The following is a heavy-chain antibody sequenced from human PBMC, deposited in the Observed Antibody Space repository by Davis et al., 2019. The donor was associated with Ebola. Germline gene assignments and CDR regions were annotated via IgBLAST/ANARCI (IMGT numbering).Heavy chain of an antibody. CDR2: INHSGST. D-gene: IGHD3-3*01. V-gene: IGHV4-34*01. Sequence: SETLSLTCAVYGGSFSGYYWSWIRQPPGKGLEWIGEINHSGSTNYNPSLKSRVTISVDTSKNQFSLKLSSVTAADTAVYYCARHENDFWSGYYLSFWFDPWGQGTLVTVSS. J-gene: IGHJ5*02. CDR3: ARHENDFWSGYYLSFWFDP. CDR1: GGSFSGYY.